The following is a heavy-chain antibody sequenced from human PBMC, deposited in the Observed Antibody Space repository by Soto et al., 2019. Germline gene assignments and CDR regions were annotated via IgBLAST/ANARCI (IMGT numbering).Heavy chain of an antibody. D-gene: IGHD2-8*02. V-gene: IGHV4-30-4*01. Sequence: SETLSLTCAVYGGSISNGDLYWSWIRRPPGKGLEWIGYIYYSGSTHYNPSLKSRVTISVDRSKNHFSLELSSVTAADTAVYYCVLVNLLGPAYSFDIWGQGPPVTVSS. CDR1: GGSISNGDLY. J-gene: IGHJ4*02. CDR3: VLVNLLGPAYSFDI. CDR2: IYYSGST.